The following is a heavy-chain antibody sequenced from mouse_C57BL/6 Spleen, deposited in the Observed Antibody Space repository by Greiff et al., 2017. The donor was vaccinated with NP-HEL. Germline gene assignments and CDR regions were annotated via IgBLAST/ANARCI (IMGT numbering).Heavy chain of an antibody. Sequence: QVHVKQSGAELVRPGASVKLSCKASGYTFTDYYINWVKQRPGQGLEWIAMIYPGSGNTYYNEKFKGKATLTAEKSSSTAYMQLSSLTSEDSAVYFCAREGTAQAPYAMDYWGQGTSVTVSS. CDR2: IYPGSGNT. CDR1: GYTFTDYY. V-gene: IGHV1-76*01. J-gene: IGHJ4*01. CDR3: AREGTAQAPYAMDY. D-gene: IGHD3-2*02.